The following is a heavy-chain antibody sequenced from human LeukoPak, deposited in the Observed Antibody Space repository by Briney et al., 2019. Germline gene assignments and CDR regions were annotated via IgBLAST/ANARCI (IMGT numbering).Heavy chain of an antibody. J-gene: IGHJ4*02. CDR2: ISGSSTYI. CDR1: GFPFITSN. CDR3: AGESLN. Sequence: GESLRLSCAASGFPFITSNMAWERQAPEKGLEWVSSISGSSTYIYYSESVKGRFTISRDNAKNSLSLQMDSLRVEDTAVYYCAGESLNWGRGTLVTVSS. V-gene: IGHV3-21*01.